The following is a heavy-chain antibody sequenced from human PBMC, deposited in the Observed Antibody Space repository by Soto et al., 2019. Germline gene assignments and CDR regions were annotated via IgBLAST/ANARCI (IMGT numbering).Heavy chain of an antibody. Sequence: GGSLRLSCAASGFTFSSYGMHWVRQAPGKGLEWVAVIWYDGSNKYYADSVKGRFTISRDNSKNTLYLQMNSLRAEDTAVYYCARGANYYDSSGSLLMDYWGQGTLVTVSS. J-gene: IGHJ4*02. CDR1: GFTFSSYG. CDR2: IWYDGSNK. V-gene: IGHV3-33*01. D-gene: IGHD3-22*01. CDR3: ARGANYYDSSGSLLMDY.